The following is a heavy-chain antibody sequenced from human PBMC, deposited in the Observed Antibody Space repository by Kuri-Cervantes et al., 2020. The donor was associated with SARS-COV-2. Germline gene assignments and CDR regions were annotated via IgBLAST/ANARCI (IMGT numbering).Heavy chain of an antibody. CDR2: IKQDGSER. V-gene: IGHV3-7*01. Sequence: GESLKISCAASGFTFSSYWMSWVRQAPGKGLEWVANIKQDGSERFYVDSVKGRFTISRDNAKNSLYLQMDSLRVEDTAVYYCERDADSSSWYAYWGQGALVTVSS. CDR3: ERDADSSSWYAY. CDR1: GFTFSSYW. J-gene: IGHJ4*02. D-gene: IGHD3-22*01.